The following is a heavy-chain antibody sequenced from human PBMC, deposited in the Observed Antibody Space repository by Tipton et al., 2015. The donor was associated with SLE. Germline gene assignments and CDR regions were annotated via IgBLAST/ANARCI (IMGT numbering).Heavy chain of an antibody. J-gene: IGHJ4*02. CDR1: GGSFSGYY. D-gene: IGHD5-12*01. Sequence: LRLSCAVYGGSFSGYYWSWIRQPPGKGLEWIGEINHSGSTNYNPSLKSRVTISVDTSKNQFSLKLSSVTAADTAVYYCARGGGPVDIVATDFDYWGQGTLVTVSS. CDR2: INHSGST. CDR3: ARGGGPVDIVATDFDY. V-gene: IGHV4-34*01.